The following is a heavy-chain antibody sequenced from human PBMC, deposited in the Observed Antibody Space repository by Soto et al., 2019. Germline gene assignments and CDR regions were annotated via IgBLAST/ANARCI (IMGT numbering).Heavy chain of an antibody. CDR3: VGGSLCK. D-gene: IGHD2-15*01. CDR1: GYSFEDYS. V-gene: IGHV3-9*01. CDR2: ISWNGNFT. Sequence: EVQLVESGGDMVQPGRSLKLSCVGSGYSFEDYSMHWVRQAPGKGLEWVSGISWNGNFTGYADSVKGRFTISRDNVPTSLFLQMRRLSLQDTAFCYCVGGSLCKWGQGTLVTVPS. J-gene: IGHJ4*02.